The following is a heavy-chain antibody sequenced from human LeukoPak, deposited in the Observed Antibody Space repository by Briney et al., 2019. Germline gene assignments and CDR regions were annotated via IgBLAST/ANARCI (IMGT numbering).Heavy chain of an antibody. J-gene: IGHJ4*02. D-gene: IGHD6-13*01. V-gene: IGHV3-7*01. Sequence: GGSLRLSCAASGFTFSSYWLSWVRQAPGKGLEWVANIKQDGSEKYYVDSVKGRFTISRDNAKNSLYLQMNSLRAEDTAVYYCARVSWLYYFDYWGQGTLVTVSS. CDR2: IKQDGSEK. CDR3: ARVSWLYYFDY. CDR1: GFTFSSYW.